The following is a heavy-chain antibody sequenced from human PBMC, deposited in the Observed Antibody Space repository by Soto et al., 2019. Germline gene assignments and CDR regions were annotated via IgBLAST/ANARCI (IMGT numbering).Heavy chain of an antibody. D-gene: IGHD3-3*01. V-gene: IGHV3-30*18. J-gene: IGHJ6*02. CDR1: GFTFSTYA. CDR2: ISYDGSNK. CDR3: AKEVWSGPMDV. Sequence: GGSLRLSCAASGFTFSTYAMAWVRQAPGKGLEWVAVISYDGSNKYYADSVKGRFTISRDNSKNTLYLQMNSLRAEDTAVYYCAKEVWSGPMDVWGQGTTVTVSS.